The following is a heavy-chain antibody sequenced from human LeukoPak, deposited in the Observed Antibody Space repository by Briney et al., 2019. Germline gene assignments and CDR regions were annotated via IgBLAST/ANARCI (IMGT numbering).Heavy chain of an antibody. D-gene: IGHD6-13*01. J-gene: IGHJ1*01. CDR2: IYSGGST. Sequence: PGGPLRLSCAASGFTVSSNYMSWVRQAPGKGLEWVSVIYSGGSTYYADSVKGRFTISRDNSKNTLYLQMNSLRAEDTAVYYCAYSSSWYPEYFQHWGQGTLVTVSS. CDR1: GFTVSSNY. V-gene: IGHV3-66*01. CDR3: AYSSSWYPEYFQH.